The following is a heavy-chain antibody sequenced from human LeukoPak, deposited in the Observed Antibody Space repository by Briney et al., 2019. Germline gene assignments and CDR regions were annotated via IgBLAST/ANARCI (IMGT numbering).Heavy chain of an antibody. Sequence: PSETLSLTCTVSGGSISSYYWSWIRQPPGKRLEWIGYILYSGSTNYNPPLKSRVTMSVDTSKNQFSLKVSSVTAADTAVYYCARGSSSWSDYYYMDVWGKGTTVPVSS. D-gene: IGHD6-13*01. CDR3: ARGSSSWSDYYYMDV. J-gene: IGHJ6*03. CDR2: ILYSGST. V-gene: IGHV4-59*01. CDR1: GGSISSYY.